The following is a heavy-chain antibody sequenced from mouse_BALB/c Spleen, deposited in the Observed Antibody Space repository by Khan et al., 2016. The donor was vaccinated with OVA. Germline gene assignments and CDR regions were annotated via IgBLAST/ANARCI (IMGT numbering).Heavy chain of an antibody. J-gene: IGHJ3*01. CDR2: VSTGGGYT. Sequence: EVQLVASGGDLVKPGGSLKLSCAASGFTFSTYGMSWVRQTPDKRLEWVATVSTGGGYTYYPDSVKGRFTISRDNAKNTLYLQMSSLKSEDTAMFYCARLAYYYDSEGFAYWGQGTLVTVSA. CDR3: ARLAYYYDSEGFAY. D-gene: IGHD1-1*01. CDR1: GFTFSTYG. V-gene: IGHV5-6*01.